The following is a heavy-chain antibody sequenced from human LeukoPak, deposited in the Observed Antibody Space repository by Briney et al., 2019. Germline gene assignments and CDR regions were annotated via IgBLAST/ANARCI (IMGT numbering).Heavy chain of an antibody. CDR2: IYYSGST. CDR1: GGSISSYY. Sequence: SETLSLTCTVSGGSISSYYWSWIRQPPGKGLEWIGYIYYSGSTNYNPSLKSRVTISVDTSKNQFSLKLSSVTAADTAVYYCARTTVVTNYFDYWGQGTLATVSS. CDR3: ARTTVVTNYFDY. D-gene: IGHD4-23*01. V-gene: IGHV4-59*01. J-gene: IGHJ4*02.